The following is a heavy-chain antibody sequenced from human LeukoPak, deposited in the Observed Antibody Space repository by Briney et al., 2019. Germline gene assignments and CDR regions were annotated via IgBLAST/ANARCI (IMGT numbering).Heavy chain of an antibody. V-gene: IGHV3-30-3*01. CDR1: GFTFSSYA. Sequence: GGSLRLSCAASGFTFSSYAMHWVRQAPGKGLEWVAVISYDGSNKYYADSVKGRFTISRDNSKNTLYLQMNSLRAEDTAVYYCARDGYSSSWFPPGDYWGQGTLVTVSS. CDR3: ARDGYSSSWFPPGDY. CDR2: ISYDGSNK. J-gene: IGHJ4*02. D-gene: IGHD6-13*01.